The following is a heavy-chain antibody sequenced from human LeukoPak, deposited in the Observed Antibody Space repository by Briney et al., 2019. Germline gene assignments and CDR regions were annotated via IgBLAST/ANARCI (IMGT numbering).Heavy chain of an antibody. Sequence: SETLSLTCTVSGGSISSSSYYWGWIRQPPGKGLEWIGSTYYSGSTYYNPSLKSRVTISVDTSKNQFSLKLSSVTAADTAVYYCAREEPYGDSHFDYWGQGTLVTVSS. V-gene: IGHV4-39*07. CDR1: GGSISSSSYY. CDR3: AREEPYGDSHFDY. J-gene: IGHJ4*02. CDR2: TYYSGST. D-gene: IGHD4-17*01.